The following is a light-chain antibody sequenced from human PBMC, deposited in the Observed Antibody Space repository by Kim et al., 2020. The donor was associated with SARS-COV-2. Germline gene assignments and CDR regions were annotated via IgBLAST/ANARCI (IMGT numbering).Light chain of an antibody. V-gene: IGLV4-69*01. CDR3: QTWGTGIGV. Sequence: ASVKLTCTLSSGHSSYRIAWHQQQPEKGPRFLMKVNSDGSHRKGDGIPDRFSGSSSGAERYLTISSLQSEDEADYYCQTWGTGIGVFGGGTQLTVL. CDR1: SGHSSYR. J-gene: IGLJ2*01. CDR2: VNSDGSH.